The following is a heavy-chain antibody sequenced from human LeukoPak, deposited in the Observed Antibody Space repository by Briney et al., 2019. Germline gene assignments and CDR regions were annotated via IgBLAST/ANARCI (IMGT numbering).Heavy chain of an antibody. Sequence: SETLSLTCTVSGGSISSYYWSWIRQPPGRGLEWIGYIYYSGDTNYSPSLKSRVTISVDTSKNQFSLKLNSVTAADTAVYYCARHSNTVWFDPWGQGTPVTVSS. J-gene: IGHJ5*02. D-gene: IGHD4-17*01. CDR1: GGSISSYY. CDR2: IYYSGDT. CDR3: ARHSNTVWFDP. V-gene: IGHV4-59*08.